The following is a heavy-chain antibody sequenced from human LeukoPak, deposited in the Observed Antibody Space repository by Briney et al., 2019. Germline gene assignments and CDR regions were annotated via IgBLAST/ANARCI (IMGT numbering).Heavy chain of an antibody. V-gene: IGHV3-23*01. Sequence: GGSLRLSCAASGFTFSSYAMSWVRQAPGKGLEWVSAISGSGGSTYYADSVKGRSTISRDNSKNTLYLQMNSLRAEDTAVYYCAKDREGFLEWLLSAFDIWGQGTMVTVSS. D-gene: IGHD3-3*01. CDR3: AKDREGFLEWLLSAFDI. J-gene: IGHJ3*02. CDR2: ISGSGGST. CDR1: GFTFSSYA.